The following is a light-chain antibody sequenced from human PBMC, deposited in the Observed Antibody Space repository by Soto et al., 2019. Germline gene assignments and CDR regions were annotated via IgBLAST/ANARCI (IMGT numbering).Light chain of an antibody. J-gene: IGKJ1*01. CDR3: PQDYNYWT. V-gene: IGKV1-6*01. Sequence: AIQMTQSPSSLSASVGDRVTITCRASQGIRNDLGWYQQKPGKAPKLLIYAASSLQSGVPSRFSGSGSGTDFTLTISSLQPEDFATYYCPQDYNYWTFGQGTKVEIK. CDR1: QGIRND. CDR2: AAS.